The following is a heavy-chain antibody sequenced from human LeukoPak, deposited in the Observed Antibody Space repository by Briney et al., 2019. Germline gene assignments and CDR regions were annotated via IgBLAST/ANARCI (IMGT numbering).Heavy chain of an antibody. CDR2: ISGTGGTT. CDR1: GFTFSSCA. CDR3: VKSPLNLGYCSGGSCHYFDY. V-gene: IGHV3-23*01. D-gene: IGHD2-15*01. J-gene: IGHJ4*02. Sequence: GGSLRLSCVGSGFTFSSCAMIWVRQTPGKGLEWVSVISGTGGTTYDADSVKGRFTISRDNSKNTLYLQMNSLRAEDTAVYYCVKSPLNLGYCSGGSCHYFDYWGQGALVTVSS.